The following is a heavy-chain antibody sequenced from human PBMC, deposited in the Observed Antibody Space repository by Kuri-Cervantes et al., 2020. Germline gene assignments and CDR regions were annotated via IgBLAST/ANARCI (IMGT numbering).Heavy chain of an antibody. CDR3: ASQKYFDSSGNYFGGYYFDH. Sequence: GSLRLSCTVSGGSIRTHYWNWIRQPAGKGLEWIGRVYSSGGTTYNPSLKSRLTISMDRSKNEFSLELTSVTAADTAIYYCASQKYFDSSGNYFGGYYFDHWGQGTQVTVSS. V-gene: IGHV4-4*07. CDR1: GGSIRTHY. CDR2: VYSSGGT. D-gene: IGHD3-22*01. J-gene: IGHJ4*02.